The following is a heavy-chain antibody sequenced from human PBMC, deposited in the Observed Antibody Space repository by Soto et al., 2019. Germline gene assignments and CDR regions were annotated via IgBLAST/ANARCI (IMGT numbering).Heavy chain of an antibody. CDR3: ARERGGGSTPYYYGMDV. CDR1: GGSFSGYY. J-gene: IGHJ6*02. CDR2: INHSGST. D-gene: IGHD2-15*01. Sequence: SETLSLTCAVYGGSFSGYYWSWIRQPPGKGLEWIGEINHSGSTNYNPSLKSRVTISVDTSKNQFSLKLSSVTAADTAVYYCARERGGGSTPYYYGMDVWGQGTTVTVSS. V-gene: IGHV4-34*01.